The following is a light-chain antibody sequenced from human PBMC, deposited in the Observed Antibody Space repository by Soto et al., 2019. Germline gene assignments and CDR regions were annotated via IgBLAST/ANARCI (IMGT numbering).Light chain of an antibody. V-gene: IGKV1-9*01. CDR2: AAS. J-gene: IGKJ5*01. CDR1: QGISSY. CDR3: QGLSDDPIT. Sequence: DIQLTQSPSSLSASVGDRVTITCRASQGISSYLAWYQQKPGKAPKFLIYAASTLQRAVPSRFSGSGSGTEFTLTISSLQPEDFATYYCQGLSDDPITFGQGTRLEIK.